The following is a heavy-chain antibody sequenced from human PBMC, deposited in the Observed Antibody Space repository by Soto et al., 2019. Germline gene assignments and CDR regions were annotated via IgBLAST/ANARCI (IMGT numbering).Heavy chain of an antibody. D-gene: IGHD2-15*01. J-gene: IGHJ5*02. V-gene: IGHV4-61*01. CDR3: ARDRGRDSWFDP. CDR1: GGLVSSGSYY. CDR2: IYYSGSP. Sequence: QVQLQESGPGLMKPSETLSLTCSVSGGLVSSGSYYWRWIGQPPGKGLEWIGSIYYSGSPIYNPYLKRRVTISVDTSKNQFSLKLSSVTAADTAVYYCARDRGRDSWFDPWGQGTPVTVSS.